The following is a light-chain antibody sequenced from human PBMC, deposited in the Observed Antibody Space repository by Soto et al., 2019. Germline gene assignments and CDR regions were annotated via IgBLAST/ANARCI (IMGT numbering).Light chain of an antibody. Sequence: SSELTQPPSVSVAPGQTASLTCGGTNIGSKSVHWYQQQPGQAPVLVVYDDSDRPSGIPERFSGSNSGNTATLTITRVEAGDGADYFCQVWDSGSNHVVFGGGTKVTVL. CDR3: QVWDSGSNHVV. V-gene: IGLV3-21*02. CDR2: DDS. CDR1: NIGSKS. J-gene: IGLJ2*01.